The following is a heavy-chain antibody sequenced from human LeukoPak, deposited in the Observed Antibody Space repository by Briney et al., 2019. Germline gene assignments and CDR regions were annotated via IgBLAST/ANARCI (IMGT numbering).Heavy chain of an antibody. CDR1: GGSISSNNYY. CDR3: ASPTYYYGSGSLLGYYYYMDV. V-gene: IGHV4-39*07. Sequence: PSETLSLTCTVSGGSISSNNYYWGWIRQPPGKGLEWIASIHNSGSTFYNPSLKGRVSRSIDTSKNQFSLKLSSVTAADTAVYYCASPTYYYGSGSLLGYYYYMDVWGKGTTVTVSS. J-gene: IGHJ6*03. CDR2: IHNSGST. D-gene: IGHD3-10*01.